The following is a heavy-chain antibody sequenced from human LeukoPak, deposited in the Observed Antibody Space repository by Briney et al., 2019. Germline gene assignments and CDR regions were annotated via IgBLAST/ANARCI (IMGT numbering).Heavy chain of an antibody. V-gene: IGHV4-59*08. CDR2: ISYIGST. CDR1: ADSFSSHY. CDR3: ARRSGQRFGDYENYSYYYTLDL. Sequence: SETLSLTCAVSADSFSSHYWTWIRQAPGKGLEWIGYISYIGSTNYNPSLKSRVTMSVDTSKNQFSLRLSSVTAADTAVYYCARRSGQRFGDYENYSYYYTLDLWGQGTTVTVSS. J-gene: IGHJ6*02. D-gene: IGHD4-17*01.